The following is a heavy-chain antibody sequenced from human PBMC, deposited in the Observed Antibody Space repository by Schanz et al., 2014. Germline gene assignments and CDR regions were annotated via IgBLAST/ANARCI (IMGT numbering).Heavy chain of an antibody. CDR3: ARKMKLGVYGGKGHDSLDI. Sequence: EVHLVESGGGLVQPGGSLRLSCAASGITFSSHSFNWVRQAPGKGLEWVSGISGSGASTYYADSVKGRFTISRDNSKNTLFLQMNSLRAEDTAVYYCARKMKLGVYGGKGHDSLDIWGQGTMVTVSS. V-gene: IGHV3-23*04. CDR1: GITFSSHS. D-gene: IGHD4-17*01. J-gene: IGHJ3*02. CDR2: ISGSGAST.